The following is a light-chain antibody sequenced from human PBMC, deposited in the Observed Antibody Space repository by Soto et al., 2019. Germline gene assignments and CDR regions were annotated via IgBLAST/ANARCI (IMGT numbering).Light chain of an antibody. CDR3: SSYTTSSTVV. V-gene: IGLV2-14*01. Sequence: QSVLTQPASVSGSRGQSITISCTGTSSDVGRYNYVSWYQQYPGKAPKLMISEVSNRPSGVSNRFSGSKSGNTASLTISGLQAEDEADYYCSSYTTSSTVVFGTGTKVTVL. CDR2: EVS. J-gene: IGLJ1*01. CDR1: SSDVGRYNY.